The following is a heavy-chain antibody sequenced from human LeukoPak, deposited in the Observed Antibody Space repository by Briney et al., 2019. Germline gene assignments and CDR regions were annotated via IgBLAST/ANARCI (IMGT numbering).Heavy chain of an antibody. CDR2: ISAYNGNT. D-gene: IGHD3-22*01. CDR3: ARGGPEYDSSAPDAFDI. V-gene: IGHV1-18*01. Sequence: ASVKVSCKASGYTFTSYGISWVRQAPGQGLEWMGWISAYNGNTNYAQKLQGRVTMTTDTSTSTAYMELRSLRSDDTAVYYCARGGPEYDSSAPDAFDIWGQGTMVTVSS. CDR1: GYTFTSYG. J-gene: IGHJ3*02.